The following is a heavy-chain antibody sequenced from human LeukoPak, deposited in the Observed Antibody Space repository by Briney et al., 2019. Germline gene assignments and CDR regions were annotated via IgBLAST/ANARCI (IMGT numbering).Heavy chain of an antibody. J-gene: IGHJ4*02. V-gene: IGHV3-23*01. CDR3: AKDWVGDYSSRLGGFDY. Sequence: PGGSLRLSCAASGFTFSSYAMSWVRQAPGKGLEWVSAISGSGGSTYYADSVKGRFTISRDNSKNTLYLQMNSLRAEDTAVYYCAKDWVGDYSSRLGGFDYWGQGTLVTVSS. CDR1: GFTFSSYA. D-gene: IGHD6-13*01. CDR2: ISGSGGST.